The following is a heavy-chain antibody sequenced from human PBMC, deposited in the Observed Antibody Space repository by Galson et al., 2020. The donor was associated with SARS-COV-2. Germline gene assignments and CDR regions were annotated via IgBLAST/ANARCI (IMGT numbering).Heavy chain of an antibody. CDR1: GYSFSSAW. Sequence: GESLKISFKGSGYSFSSAWIGRVRQMPGKGSEWLGIIFPGDPDTRYSPAFQGQVTISADKSISTAYLGVSSLEVSDTAMYYCARLPRDWYFMDFDYWGQGTLVTVSS. D-gene: IGHD6-13*01. CDR3: ARLPRDWYFMDFDY. J-gene: IGHJ4*02. CDR2: IFPGDPDT. V-gene: IGHV5-51*01.